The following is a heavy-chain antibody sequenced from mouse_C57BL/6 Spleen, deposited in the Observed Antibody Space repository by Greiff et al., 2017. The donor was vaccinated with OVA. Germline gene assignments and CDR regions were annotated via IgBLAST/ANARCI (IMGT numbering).Heavy chain of an antibody. CDR2: ISDGGSYT. CDR1: GFTFSSYA. V-gene: IGHV5-4*03. Sequence: EVMLVESGGGLVKPGGSLKLSCAASGFTFSSYAMSWVRQTPEKRLEWVATISDGGSYTYYPDNVKGRFTISRDNAKNNLYLQMSHLKSEDTAMYYCARVNYGSSYSYAMDYWGQGTSVTVSS. J-gene: IGHJ4*01. D-gene: IGHD1-1*01. CDR3: ARVNYGSSYSYAMDY.